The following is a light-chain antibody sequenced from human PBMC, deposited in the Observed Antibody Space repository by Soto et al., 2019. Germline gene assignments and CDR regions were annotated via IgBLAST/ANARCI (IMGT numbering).Light chain of an antibody. J-gene: IGKJ4*01. CDR2: AAS. CDR1: LPISNY. CDR3: QNYNSAPLT. Sequence: DIQMTQSPSSLSASVGDTVTSTVRASLPISNYLAWYQQKPGQLPNLVIYAASTLQAGVPSRVSASGSGTDFTRTISTLQTEDVAAYYGQNYNSAPLTFGLGTMVEIK. V-gene: IGKV1-27*01.